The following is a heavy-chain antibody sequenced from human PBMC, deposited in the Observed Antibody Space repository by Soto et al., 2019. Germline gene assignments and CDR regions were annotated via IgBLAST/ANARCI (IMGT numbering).Heavy chain of an antibody. CDR1: GGPISSGEYY. CDR3: ARAQFYCGGDCYSHFDH. V-gene: IGHV4-30-4*08. J-gene: IGHJ4*02. D-gene: IGHD2-21*02. Sequence: SETLSLTCTVSGGPISSGEYYWSWIRQPPGKGLEWVGYIYRSGSSYFNPSRKSRLTISHDTSNNQFSLKVPYVTAADTAVYYCARAQFYCGGDCYSHFDHWGPGALVTVS. CDR2: IYRSGSS.